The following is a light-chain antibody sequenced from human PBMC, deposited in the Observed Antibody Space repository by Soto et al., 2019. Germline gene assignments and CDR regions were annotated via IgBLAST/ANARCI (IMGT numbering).Light chain of an antibody. CDR1: QSVSSY. CDR2: GAS. CDR3: QHYKNRPLT. Sequence: EVVMTQSPATLSVSPGERATLSCRARQSVSSYLAWYQHKPGKAPTLLIYGASSRATGIPVRFSGSGSGADFTFSISSRQSKDVTVYYCQHYKNRPLTFGGGTKVENK. V-gene: IGKV3-15*01. J-gene: IGKJ4*01.